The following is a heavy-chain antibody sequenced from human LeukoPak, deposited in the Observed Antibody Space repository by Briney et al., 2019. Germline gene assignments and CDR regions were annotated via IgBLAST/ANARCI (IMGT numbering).Heavy chain of an antibody. CDR1: GFTFSSYW. J-gene: IGHJ4*02. Sequence: GGSLRLSCAASGFTFSSYWMHWIRQAPGKGLVWLARINSDGYSISYADSVKGRFTISRDNAKNTLYLQMNSLGVEDTAMYYCARGIAVAGTDSWGQGTLVTVSS. CDR3: ARGIAVAGTDS. V-gene: IGHV3-74*01. CDR2: INSDGYSI. D-gene: IGHD6-19*01.